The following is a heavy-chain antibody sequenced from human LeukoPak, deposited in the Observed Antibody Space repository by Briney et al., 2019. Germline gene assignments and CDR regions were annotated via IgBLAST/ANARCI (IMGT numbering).Heavy chain of an antibody. CDR1: ESTFSSYG. CDR3: AKERYSSSSLFAVTPFDY. J-gene: IGHJ4*02. CDR2: IRYDGSDR. Sequence: GGSLRLSCVASESTFSSYGMHWVRQAPGKGLEWVAYIRYDGSDRYYADSVKGRFTISRDNSKNTLYLQMNSLRAEDTAVYYCAKERYSSSSLFAVTPFDYWGQGTRITVSS. D-gene: IGHD6-13*01. V-gene: IGHV3-30*02.